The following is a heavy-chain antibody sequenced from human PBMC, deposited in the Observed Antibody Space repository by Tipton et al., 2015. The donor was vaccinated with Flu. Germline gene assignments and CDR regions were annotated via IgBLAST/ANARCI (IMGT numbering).Heavy chain of an antibody. CDR2: INQYGSQK. J-gene: IGHJ4*02. Sequence: SLRLSCAGSGFRFNNYWMGWFRQAPGKGLEWVANINQYGSQKAYVDSVRGRFSITRDNAENSVYLQMNRLRVDDTAVYYCARGPGYLTDYWGQGTQVTVSS. CDR1: GFRFNNYW. CDR3: ARGPGYLTDY. D-gene: IGHD2-15*01. V-gene: IGHV3-7*01.